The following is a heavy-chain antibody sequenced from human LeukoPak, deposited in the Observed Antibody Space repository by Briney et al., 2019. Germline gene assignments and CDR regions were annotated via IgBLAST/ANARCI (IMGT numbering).Heavy chain of an antibody. CDR3: ARWNYYYYYMDV. Sequence: SETLSLTCTVSGGSISSGGYYWSWIRQHPGKGLEWIGYIYYSGSTYYNPSPKSRVTISVDTSKNQFSLKQSSVTAADTAVYYCARWNYYYYYMDVWGKGTTVTVSS. J-gene: IGHJ6*03. CDR1: GGSISSGGYY. CDR2: IYYSGST. V-gene: IGHV4-31*03.